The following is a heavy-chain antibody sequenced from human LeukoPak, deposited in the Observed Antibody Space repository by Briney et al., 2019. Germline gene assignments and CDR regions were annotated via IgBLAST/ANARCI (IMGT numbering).Heavy chain of an antibody. CDR2: INPNSGGR. D-gene: IGHD4-23*01. CDR3: ARVAEATTVVSPDYFHY. Sequence: GASVKVSCKASGYTFTDYYMHWVRQAPGQGLEWMGWINPNSGGRSYAQKFQGRVTMTRDTSITTAYMNLSRLRSDDTAVYYCARVAEATTVVSPDYFHYWGQGTLVTVSS. J-gene: IGHJ4*02. V-gene: IGHV1-2*02. CDR1: GYTFTDYY.